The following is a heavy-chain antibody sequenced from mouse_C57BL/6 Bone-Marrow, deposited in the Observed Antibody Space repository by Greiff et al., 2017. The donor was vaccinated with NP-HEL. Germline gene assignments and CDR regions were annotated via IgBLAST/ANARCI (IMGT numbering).Heavy chain of an antibody. D-gene: IGHD1-1*01. CDR3: ARPHYYGSSYVTFDY. CDR2: ISGGGGNT. Sequence: EVKLVESGGGLVKPGGSLKLSCAASGFTFSSYTMSWVRQTPEKRLEWVATISGGGGNTYYPDSVKGRFTISRDNAKNTLYLQMSSLRSEDTALYYCARPHYYGSSYVTFDYWGQGTTLTVSS. J-gene: IGHJ2*01. CDR1: GFTFSSYT. V-gene: IGHV5-9*01.